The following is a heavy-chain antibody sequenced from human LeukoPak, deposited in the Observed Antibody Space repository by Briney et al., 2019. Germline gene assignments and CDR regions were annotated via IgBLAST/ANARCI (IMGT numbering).Heavy chain of an antibody. CDR2: ISSSSSTI. V-gene: IGHV3-48*02. D-gene: IGHD3-16*02. CDR3: ASRYDYVWGSYRYNFDY. J-gene: IGHJ4*02. CDR1: GFTFSSYS. Sequence: GGSLRLSCAASGFTFSSYSMNWVRQAPGKGLEWVSYISSSSSTIYYADSVKGRFTISRDNAKNSLYLQMNSLRDEDTAVYYCASRYDYVWGSYRYNFDYWGQGTLVTVSS.